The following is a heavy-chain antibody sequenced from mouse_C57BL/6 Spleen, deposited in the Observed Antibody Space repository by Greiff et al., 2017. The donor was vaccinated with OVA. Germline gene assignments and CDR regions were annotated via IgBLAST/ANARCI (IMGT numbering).Heavy chain of an antibody. CDR2: IYPGSGNT. Sequence: VKLVESGAELVRPGASVKLSCKASGYTFTDYYINWVKQRPGQGLEWIARIYPGSGNTYYNEKFKGKATLTAEKSSSTAYMQLSSLTSEDSAVYFCARSPLGYFDVWGTGTTVTVSS. CDR3: ARSPLGYFDV. V-gene: IGHV1-76*01. CDR1: GYTFTDYY. J-gene: IGHJ1*03.